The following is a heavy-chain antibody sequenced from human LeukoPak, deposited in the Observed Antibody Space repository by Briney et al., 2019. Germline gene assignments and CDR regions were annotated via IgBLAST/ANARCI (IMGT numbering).Heavy chain of an antibody. D-gene: IGHD3-9*01. V-gene: IGHV3-53*01. CDR2: IYDSGDS. Sequence: PGGSLRLSSAASGFSVRNNYMTWVRQAPGKGLEWVSIIYDSGDSYYADSVKGRFTIARDNSKNTVSLQMNSLRVDDTAVYYCVSHSDPLTGYSFDFWGQGILVTVAS. J-gene: IGHJ4*02. CDR3: VSHSDPLTGYSFDF. CDR1: GFSVRNNY.